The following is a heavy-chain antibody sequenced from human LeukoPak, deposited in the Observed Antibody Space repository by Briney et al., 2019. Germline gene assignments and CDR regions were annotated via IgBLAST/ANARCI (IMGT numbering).Heavy chain of an antibody. CDR3: ARDIGRSWYYFDY. J-gene: IGHJ4*02. CDR2: IYSGGST. CDR1: GFTVSSNY. V-gene: IGHV3-53*01. D-gene: IGHD6-13*01. Sequence: GGSLRLSWAALGFTVSSNYMSWVRQAPGKGLEWVAVIYSGGSTYYAGSVKGRFTISRDNSKNTLYLQMNSLRAEDTAVYYCARDIGRSWYYFDYWGQGTLVTVSA.